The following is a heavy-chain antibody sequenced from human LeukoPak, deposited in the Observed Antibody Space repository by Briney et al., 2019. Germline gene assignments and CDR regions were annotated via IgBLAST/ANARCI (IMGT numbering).Heavy chain of an antibody. CDR3: ARHRPPSSSWSGSWFDP. V-gene: IGHV5-51*01. CDR1: GYSFTSYW. D-gene: IGHD6-13*01. Sequence: GESLKISCKGSGYSFTSYWIGWVRQMPGKGLEWMGIIYPGDSDTRYSPSSQGQVTISADKSISTAYLQWSSLKASDTAMYYCARHRPPSSSWSGSWFDPWGQGTLVTVSS. CDR2: IYPGDSDT. J-gene: IGHJ5*02.